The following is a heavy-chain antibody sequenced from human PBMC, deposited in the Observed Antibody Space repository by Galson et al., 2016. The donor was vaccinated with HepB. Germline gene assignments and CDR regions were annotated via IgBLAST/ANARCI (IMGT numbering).Heavy chain of an antibody. J-gene: IGHJ6*02. CDR1: GFTFSSYG. D-gene: IGHD3-3*01. CDR2: ISGSGGKT. V-gene: IGHV3-23*01. Sequence: SLRLSCAASGFTFSSYGMTWVRQGPGKGLDWVSTISGSGGKTYYADSVKGRFTISRDNSKNTLYLQMNSLRGEDTAVYYCGGSWGSGSYQYYYYGMDVWGQGTTVTVSS. CDR3: GGSWGSGSYQYYYYGMDV.